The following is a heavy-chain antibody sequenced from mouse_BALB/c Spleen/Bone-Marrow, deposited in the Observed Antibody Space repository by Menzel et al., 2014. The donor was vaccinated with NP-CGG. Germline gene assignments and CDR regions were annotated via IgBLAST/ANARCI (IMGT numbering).Heavy chain of an antibody. CDR3: ARDYDYDPAWCAY. J-gene: IGHJ3*01. CDR1: GFNFSDYY. V-gene: IGHV5-4*02. Sequence: EVNVVESGGGLVKPGGSLKLSCAASGFNFSDYYMYWVRQTPEKRLEWVATISDGGSYTYYPDSVKGRFTISRDNAKNNLYLQMNSLKSEDTAMYYCARDYDYDPAWCAYWGQGTLVTVSA. D-gene: IGHD2-4*01. CDR2: ISDGGSYT.